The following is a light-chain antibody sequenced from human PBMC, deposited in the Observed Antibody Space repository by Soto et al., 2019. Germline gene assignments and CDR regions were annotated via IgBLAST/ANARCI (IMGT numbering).Light chain of an antibody. Sequence: QAVVTQEPSLTVSPGVTVTLTCASSSGAVTSGYYPNWFQQKPGQAPRPLIHSINNKYSWTPARFSGSLLGGKAALTLSGAQPDDEADYYCLLFFGDALLIFGGGTKLTVL. CDR3: LLFFGDALLI. V-gene: IGLV7-43*01. CDR2: SIN. J-gene: IGLJ2*01. CDR1: SGAVTSGYY.